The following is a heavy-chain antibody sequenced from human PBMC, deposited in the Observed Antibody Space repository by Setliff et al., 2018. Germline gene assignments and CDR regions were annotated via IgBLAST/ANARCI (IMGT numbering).Heavy chain of an antibody. Sequence: PGGSLSLSCVASGFTFSAYGMSWVRQAPGKGLEWVSSVYNGNDETKYADSVKGRFTISRDRSKNTVYLQMNRLRAEDTAVYYCAKRGHYSSSDGLSFDFWGQGTQVTVSS. D-gene: IGHD6-6*01. CDR1: GFTFSAYG. CDR2: VYNGNDET. J-gene: IGHJ4*02. CDR3: AKRGHYSSSDGLSFDF. V-gene: IGHV3-23*01.